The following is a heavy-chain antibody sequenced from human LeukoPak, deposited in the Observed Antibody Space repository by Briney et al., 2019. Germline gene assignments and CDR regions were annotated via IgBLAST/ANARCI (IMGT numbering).Heavy chain of an antibody. CDR3: TTDLGDYGDYIRA. CDR1: GFTFSSYE. V-gene: IGHV3-15*01. CDR2: IKSKSAGGTT. Sequence: GGSLRLSCAASGFTFSSYEMNWVRQAPGKGLEWVGRIKSKSAGGTTDYPALVKGRFIISRDDSKNMLYLQMNSLKIEDTAVYYCTTDLGDYGDYIRAWGQGTLVTVSS. D-gene: IGHD4-17*01. J-gene: IGHJ4*02.